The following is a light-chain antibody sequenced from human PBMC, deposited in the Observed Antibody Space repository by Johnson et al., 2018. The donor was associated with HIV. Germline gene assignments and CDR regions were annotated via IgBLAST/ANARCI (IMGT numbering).Light chain of an antibody. Sequence: LTQPPSVSAAPGQKVTISCSGSSSNIGTNFVSWYQQFPGAAPKLLIYENNKRPSGIPDRFSGSKSGPSATLDITGLQTGDEADYYCASWDRSLTVGTVFGPGTRVSVL. CDR1: SSNIGTNF. CDR3: ASWDRSLTVGTV. CDR2: ENN. J-gene: IGLJ1*01. V-gene: IGLV1-51*02.